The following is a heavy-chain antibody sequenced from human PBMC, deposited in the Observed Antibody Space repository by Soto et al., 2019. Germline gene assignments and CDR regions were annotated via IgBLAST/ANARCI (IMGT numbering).Heavy chain of an antibody. CDR3: AREMVRGVGSDY. Sequence: ASVKVSCKASGYTFTSYGTSWVRQAPGQGLKWMGWISTYNGNTKYAQKLQGRVTMTTDTSTSTAYMELRSLRSDDTAVFYCAREMVRGVGSDYWGQGTLVTSPQ. CDR2: ISTYNGNT. CDR1: GYTFTSYG. V-gene: IGHV1-18*01. D-gene: IGHD3-10*01. J-gene: IGHJ4*02.